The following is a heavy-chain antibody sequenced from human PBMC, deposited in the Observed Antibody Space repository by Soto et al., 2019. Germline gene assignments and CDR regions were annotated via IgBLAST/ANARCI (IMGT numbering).Heavy chain of an antibody. J-gene: IGHJ6*02. D-gene: IGHD3-22*01. CDR3: ARDPYYDSSGYLASNGMDV. CDR1: GFTVSSNY. Sequence: EVQLVESGGGLVQPGGSLRLSCAASGFTVSSNYMSWVRQAPGKGLEWVSVIYSDGSTYYADSVKGRFTISRHNSKNTLYLQMNSLRAEDTAAYSCARDPYYDSSGYLASNGMDVWGQGTTVTVSS. CDR2: IYSDGST. V-gene: IGHV3-53*04.